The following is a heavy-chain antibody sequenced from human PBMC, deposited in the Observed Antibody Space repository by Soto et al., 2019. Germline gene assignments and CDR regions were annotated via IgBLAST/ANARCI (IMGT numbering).Heavy chain of an antibody. CDR1: GGSISSGDYY. CDR2: IYYSGST. V-gene: IGHV4-30-4*01. CDR3: ARDRDDSSGSQVVGMDV. D-gene: IGHD3-22*01. J-gene: IGHJ6*02. Sequence: SETLSLTCTVSGGSISSGDYYWSWIRQPPGKGLEWIGYIYYSGSTYYNPSLKSRVTISVDTSKNQLSLKLSSVTAADTAVYYCARDRDDSSGSQVVGMDVWGQGTTVTVSS.